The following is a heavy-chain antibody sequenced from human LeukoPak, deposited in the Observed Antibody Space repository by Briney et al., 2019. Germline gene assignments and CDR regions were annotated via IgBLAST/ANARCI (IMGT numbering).Heavy chain of an antibody. CDR2: INWNGGTT. Sequence: GGSLRLSCAASGFTFDDYGMTWVRQVPGKGLDWVSGINWNGGTTGYADSVKGRFVISRDNAKNSLYLQMNSLRAEDTALYYCARDLQTPFYDRSAMEIWGQGTMVTVSS. V-gene: IGHV3-20*04. CDR3: ARDLQTPFYDRSAMEI. J-gene: IGHJ3*02. CDR1: GFTFDDYG. D-gene: IGHD3-22*01.